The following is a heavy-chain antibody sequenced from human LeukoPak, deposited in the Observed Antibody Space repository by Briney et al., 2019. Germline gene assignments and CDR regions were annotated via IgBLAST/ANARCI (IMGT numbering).Heavy chain of an antibody. CDR2: ISSSSMSI. CDR1: GFIFNNYE. V-gene: IGHV3-48*03. CDR3: VKVDT. D-gene: IGHD3-22*01. J-gene: IGHJ4*02. Sequence: PGGSLRLSCVASGFIFNNYEMNWVRQAPGKGLEWVSYISSSSMSIYYADSVKGRFTISRDNSRNTLYLQMDSLSAEDTAVYYCVKVDTWGQGTLVTVSS.